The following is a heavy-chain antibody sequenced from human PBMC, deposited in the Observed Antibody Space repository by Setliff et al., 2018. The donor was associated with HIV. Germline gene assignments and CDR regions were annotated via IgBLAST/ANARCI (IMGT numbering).Heavy chain of an antibody. V-gene: IGHV4-31*03. Sequence: SETLSLTCTVSGGSISSGGYYWSWIRQHPGKGLEWIGYIYYSGTIYYNPSLKSRVTISVGTSKNQFSLKLSSVTAADTAVYYCARGPTDGYYDSSGYRLFDYWGQGTLVTVSS. CDR2: IYYSGTI. J-gene: IGHJ4*02. CDR3: ARGPTDGYYDSSGYRLFDY. CDR1: GGSISSGGYY. D-gene: IGHD3-22*01.